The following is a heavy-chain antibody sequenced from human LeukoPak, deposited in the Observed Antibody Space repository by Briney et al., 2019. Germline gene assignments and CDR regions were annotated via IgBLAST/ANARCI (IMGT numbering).Heavy chain of an antibody. D-gene: IGHD2-8*01. CDR3: SRENGAFSPFGY. Sequence: SGTLSLTCGVSGGSISNTNWWSGVRPPPGEGLEWIGEISLPSLTTYYPSLQSRVSVSLDKSTNHLSLNLPSVTAADTAVYYCSRENGAFSPFGYWGQGTLVTVPS. CDR1: GGSISNTNW. CDR2: ISLPSLT. V-gene: IGHV4-4*02. J-gene: IGHJ4*02.